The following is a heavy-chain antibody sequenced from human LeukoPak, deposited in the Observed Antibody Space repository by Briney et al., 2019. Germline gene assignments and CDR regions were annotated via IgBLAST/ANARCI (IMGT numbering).Heavy chain of an antibody. V-gene: IGHV3-74*01. D-gene: IGHD4-17*01. CDR1: GFTFSYYW. CDR3: ARDIGGLDGDGLDQ. J-gene: IGHJ4*02. Sequence: GGSLRLSCAASGFTFSYYWMHWVRQAPGKGLVSVSRINSDGSTTSYADSVKGRFTLSRDNSKYTLYLHMNSLRDEDTAVYYCARDIGGLDGDGLDQWGQGTLVTVSS. CDR2: INSDGSTT.